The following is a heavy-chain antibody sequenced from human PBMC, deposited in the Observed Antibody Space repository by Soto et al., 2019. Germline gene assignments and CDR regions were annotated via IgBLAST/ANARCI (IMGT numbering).Heavy chain of an antibody. CDR1: GFAFRSSG. CDR2: ISSDGTKS. CDR3: TKPRSSFQWPPFDP. V-gene: IGHV3-30*18. Sequence: QEKLVESGGAVVRPGRSLRLSCAASGFAFRSSGFHWVRQAPGKGLEWVAFISSDGTKSDYVDSVKGRFALSRDNSKSTVYLQMNSLRVEDTAVYYCTKPRSSFQWPPFDPWGHGTVVTVSS. J-gene: IGHJ5*02. D-gene: IGHD6-19*01.